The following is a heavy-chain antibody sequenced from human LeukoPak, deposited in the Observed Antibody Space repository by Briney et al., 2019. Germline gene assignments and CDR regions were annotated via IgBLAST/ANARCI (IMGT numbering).Heavy chain of an antibody. D-gene: IGHD5-18*01. Sequence: SETLSLTCTVSGGSISSYYWNWIRQPTGKGLEWIGRIYTSGSTNYNPSLKSRVTISVDTSKNQFSLKLSSVTAADTAVYYCARLGAWIQLSQGYLDLWGRGTLVTVSS. J-gene: IGHJ2*01. CDR3: ARLGAWIQLSQGYLDL. CDR2: IYTSGST. CDR1: GGSISSYY. V-gene: IGHV4-4*07.